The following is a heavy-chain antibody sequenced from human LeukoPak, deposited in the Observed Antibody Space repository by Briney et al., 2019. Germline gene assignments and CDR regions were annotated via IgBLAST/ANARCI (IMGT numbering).Heavy chain of an antibody. CDR3: ARDIGIAVAGTNALGY. V-gene: IGHV3-30*04. Sequence: PGGSLRLSCAASGFTFSSYAMHWVRRAPGKGLEWVAVISYDGSNKYYADSVKGRFTISRDNSKNTLYLQMNSLRAEDTAVYYCARDIGIAVAGTNALGYWGQGTLVTVSS. CDR2: ISYDGSNK. CDR1: GFTFSSYA. D-gene: IGHD6-19*01. J-gene: IGHJ4*02.